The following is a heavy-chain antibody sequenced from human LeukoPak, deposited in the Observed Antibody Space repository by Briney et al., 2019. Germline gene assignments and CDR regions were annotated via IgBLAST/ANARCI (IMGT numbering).Heavy chain of an antibody. V-gene: IGHV4-38-2*01. CDR2: IYHSGST. D-gene: IGHD3-9*01. CDR1: GYSISSGYY. Sequence: PSETLSLTCAVPGYSISSGYYWGWIRQPPGKGLEWIGSIYHSGSTYYNPSLKSRVTISVDTSKNQFSLKLSSVTAADTAVYYCARVGYFDWFTGPDWGQGTLVTVSS. J-gene: IGHJ4*02. CDR3: ARVGYFDWFTGPD.